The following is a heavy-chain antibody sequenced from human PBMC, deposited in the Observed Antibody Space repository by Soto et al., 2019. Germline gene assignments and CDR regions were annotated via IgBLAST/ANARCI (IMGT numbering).Heavy chain of an antibody. Sequence: GGSLRLSCAASGFTFSSYSMNWVRQAPGKGLEWVSSISSSSSYIYYADSVKGRFTISRDNAKNSLYLQMNSLRAEDTAVYYCARVAVVPAAIPWFDPWGQGTLVTVSS. J-gene: IGHJ5*02. D-gene: IGHD2-2*01. CDR3: ARVAVVPAAIPWFDP. V-gene: IGHV3-21*01. CDR1: GFTFSSYS. CDR2: ISSSSSYI.